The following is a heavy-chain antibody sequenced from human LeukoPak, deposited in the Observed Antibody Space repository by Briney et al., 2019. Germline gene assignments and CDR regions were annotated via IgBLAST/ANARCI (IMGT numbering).Heavy chain of an antibody. V-gene: IGHV3-66*01. CDR1: GFIVTNNY. CDR2: VYSGGST. J-gene: IGHJ4*02. Sequence: GGSLRLSCTASGFIVTNNYINWVRQAPGKGLEWVSLVYSGGSTYYADSVKGRFTISRDNSKNTVYLQMNSLRAEDTAMYYCARDPPAVLIDTYGWGQGTLVTVSS. CDR3: ARDPPAVLIDTYG. D-gene: IGHD2-8*01.